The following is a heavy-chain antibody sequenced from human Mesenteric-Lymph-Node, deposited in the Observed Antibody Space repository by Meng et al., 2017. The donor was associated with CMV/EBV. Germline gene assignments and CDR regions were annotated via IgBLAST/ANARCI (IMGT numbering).Heavy chain of an antibody. J-gene: IGHJ4*02. D-gene: IGHD3-10*01. CDR3: AKDTRLITMVRGANFDY. CDR1: FTFSSDA. Sequence: FTFSSDAMGWVSQAPGKGLEWVSAISGSGGSTYYAGSVKGRFTVSRDNSKNTLYLQMNSLRAEDTAVYYCAKDTRLITMVRGANFDYWGQGTLVTVSS. V-gene: IGHV3-23*01. CDR2: ISGSGGST.